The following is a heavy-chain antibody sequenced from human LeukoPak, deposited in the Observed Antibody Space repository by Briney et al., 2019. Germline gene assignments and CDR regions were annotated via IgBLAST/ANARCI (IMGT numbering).Heavy chain of an antibody. J-gene: IGHJ4*02. Sequence: PGGSLRLSCAASGFTFSSYGMHWVRQAPGKGLEWVAVIWYDGSNKYYADSVKGRFTISRDSSKNTLYLQMNSLRAGDTALCYCARDAGYYNLDYWGQGTLVTVSS. V-gene: IGHV3-33*01. CDR2: IWYDGSNK. D-gene: IGHD3-9*01. CDR1: GFTFSSYG. CDR3: ARDAGYYNLDY.